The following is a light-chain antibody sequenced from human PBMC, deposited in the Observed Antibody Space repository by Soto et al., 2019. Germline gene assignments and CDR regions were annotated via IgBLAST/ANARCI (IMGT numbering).Light chain of an antibody. J-gene: IGLJ1*01. CDR1: SSDVGGYNY. V-gene: IGLV2-14*01. CDR3: SSYTGSSTLLI. CDR2: EGS. Sequence: QSALTQPASVSGSAEQSITISCTGTSSDVGGYNYVSWYQQHPGKAPKLMIYEGSSRPSGVSYRFSGSKSGNTASLTISGRQADDEAEYYCSSYTGSSTLLIFGTGTKLTVL.